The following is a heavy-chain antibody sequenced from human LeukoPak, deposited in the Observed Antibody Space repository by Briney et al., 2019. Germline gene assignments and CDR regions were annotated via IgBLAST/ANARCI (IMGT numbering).Heavy chain of an antibody. J-gene: IGHJ4*02. D-gene: IGHD3-22*01. V-gene: IGHV3-64*04. CDR3: AREERDSSGYYYGSY. CDR2: ISSDGGTT. CDR1: GFIFNNYP. Sequence: QPGGSLRLSCSASGFIFNNYPMQWVRQAAGKGLDYISAISSDGGTTYYADSVKGRFTISRDNSKNTLYLQMNSLRAEDTAVYYCAREERDSSGYYYGSYWGQGTLVTVSS.